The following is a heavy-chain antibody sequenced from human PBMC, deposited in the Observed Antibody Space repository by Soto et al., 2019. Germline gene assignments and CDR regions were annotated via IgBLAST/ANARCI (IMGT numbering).Heavy chain of an antibody. J-gene: IGHJ6*02. Sequence: SQTLSLTCAISGDSVSSNSGAWNWIRQSPSRGLEWLGRTYYRSRWSFDYALSVKSRVTIDPDTSKNQFSLHLDSLTPEDTAVYYCAGDTWLRGMDVWGQGTLVTLSS. CDR3: AGDTWLRGMDV. CDR2: TYYRSRWSF. V-gene: IGHV6-1*01. CDR1: GDSVSSNSGA. D-gene: IGHD5-12*01.